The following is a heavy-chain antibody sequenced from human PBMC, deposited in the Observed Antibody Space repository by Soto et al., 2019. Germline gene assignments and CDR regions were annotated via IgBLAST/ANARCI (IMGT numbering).Heavy chain of an antibody. CDR2: INHSGST. V-gene: IGHV4-34*01. Sequence: SETLSLTCAVYGGSFSGYYWSWIRQPPGKGLEWIGEINHSGSTNYNPSLKSRVTISVDTSKNQFSLKLSSVTAADTAVYYCASRRSHYYGSGSYPTPFDYWGQGTLVTGSS. CDR1: GGSFSGYY. D-gene: IGHD3-10*01. J-gene: IGHJ4*02. CDR3: ASRRSHYYGSGSYPTPFDY.